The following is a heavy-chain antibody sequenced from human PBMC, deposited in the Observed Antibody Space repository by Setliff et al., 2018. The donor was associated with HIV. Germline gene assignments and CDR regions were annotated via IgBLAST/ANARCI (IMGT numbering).Heavy chain of an antibody. CDR1: GYTFTTYG. D-gene: IGHD6-19*01. J-gene: IGHJ6*02. V-gene: IGHV1-18*04. CDR3: ARLGSGWSDSYYYAMDI. CDR2: ISPNFGHT. Sequence: RASVKVSCKASGYTFTTYGISWVQQAPGHGLEWMGWISPNFGHTKYAQKFLDRVTMTIDTATSRAYMELRSLRSDDTAVYFCARLGSGWSDSYYYAMDIWGQGTTVTVSS.